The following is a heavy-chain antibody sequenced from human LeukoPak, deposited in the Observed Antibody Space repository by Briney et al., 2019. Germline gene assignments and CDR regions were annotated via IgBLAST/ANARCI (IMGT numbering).Heavy chain of an antibody. Sequence: TSETLSPTCTVSGGSISSYYWSWIRQPPGKGLEWIGYIYYSGSTNYNPSLKSRVTISVDTSKNQFSLKLSSVTAADTAVYYCARLRGYSYGFYYFDYWGQGTLVTVSS. CDR3: ARLRGYSYGFYYFDY. D-gene: IGHD5-18*01. CDR2: IYYSGST. J-gene: IGHJ4*02. V-gene: IGHV4-59*01. CDR1: GGSISSYY.